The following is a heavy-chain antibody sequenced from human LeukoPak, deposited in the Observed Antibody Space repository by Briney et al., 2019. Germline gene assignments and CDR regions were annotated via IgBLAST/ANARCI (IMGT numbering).Heavy chain of an antibody. V-gene: IGHV4-31*03. J-gene: IGHJ2*01. Sequence: SQTLSLTCTVSGGSISSGGYYWSWIRQHPGKGLEWIGYIYYSGSTYYNPSLNSRVTISVDTSKNQFSLKLSSVTAADTAVYYCARGVVVVPAAIRYFDLWGRGTLVTVSS. CDR3: ARGVVVVPAAIRYFDL. CDR1: GGSISSGGYY. D-gene: IGHD2-2*02. CDR2: IYYSGST.